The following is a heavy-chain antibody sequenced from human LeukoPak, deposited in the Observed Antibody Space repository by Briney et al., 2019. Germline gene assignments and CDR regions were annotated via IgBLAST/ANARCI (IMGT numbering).Heavy chain of an antibody. CDR3: ARRSEHYDFRSGYSNWFDP. V-gene: IGHV5-51*01. D-gene: IGHD3-3*01. Sequence: LGESLKISCKGSGYSFTSYWIGWVRQMPGKGLEWMGIIYPGDSDTRYSPSFQGQITISADKSISTAYLQWSSLKASDTAMYYCARRSEHYDFRSGYSNWFDPWGQGTLVTVSS. CDR1: GYSFTSYW. J-gene: IGHJ5*02. CDR2: IYPGDSDT.